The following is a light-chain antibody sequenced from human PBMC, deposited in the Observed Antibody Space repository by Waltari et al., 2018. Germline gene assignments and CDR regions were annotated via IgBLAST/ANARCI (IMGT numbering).Light chain of an antibody. J-gene: IGKJ4*01. CDR1: QSVNWY. V-gene: IGKV3-11*01. CDR2: DTY. CDR3: QQRRNWPLT. Sequence: EIVLTQSPATLSLSPGERSTLSCRASQSVNWYLAWYQQRPGQAPRLIIYDTYNRATGIPARFSGSGSETDFTLTISSLEPDDSAVYYCQQRRNWPLTFGGGTKVEIK.